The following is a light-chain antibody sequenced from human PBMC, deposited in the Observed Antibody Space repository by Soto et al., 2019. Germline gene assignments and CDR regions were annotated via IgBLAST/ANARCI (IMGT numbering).Light chain of an antibody. CDR3: SAFTGSTYV. Sequence: QSVLTQPASVSGSPGQSITISCIGTSSNVGGNKYVSWYQQNPGKAPKLMICDVSNRPSGVSKRFSGSKSGNTASLTISGLQAEDEADYYCSAFTGSTYVFGTGTKVTVL. CDR1: SSNVGGNKY. J-gene: IGLJ1*01. CDR2: DVS. V-gene: IGLV2-14*01.